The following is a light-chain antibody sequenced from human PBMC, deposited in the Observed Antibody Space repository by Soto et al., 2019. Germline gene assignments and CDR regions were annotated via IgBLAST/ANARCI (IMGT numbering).Light chain of an antibody. V-gene: IGKV3-15*01. CDR1: QSVSSN. CDR3: QQYNNWPSYT. Sequence: EIVMTQSPATLSVSPGERATLSCRASQSVSSNLAWYQHKPGQAPRLLIYDASTRATGIPARFSGSGSGTEFTLTISSLQSEDFAVYSCQQYNNWPSYTFGQGTKLEIK. CDR2: DAS. J-gene: IGKJ2*01.